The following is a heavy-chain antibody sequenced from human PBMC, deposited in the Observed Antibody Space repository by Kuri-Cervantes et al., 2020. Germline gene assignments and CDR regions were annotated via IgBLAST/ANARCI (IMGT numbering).Heavy chain of an antibody. J-gene: IGHJ4*02. CDR1: GFTFTSYS. Sequence: GGSLRLSCAASGFTFTSYSMNWVRQAPGKGLEWVALISHDGSKQYADSVKGRFTISRDNSRDTLNLEMDSLTFEDAAVYYCAREGGSSGRAGYFDYWGQGTRGTVSS. CDR3: AREGGSSGRAGYFDY. V-gene: IGHV3-30*03. CDR2: ISHDGSK. D-gene: IGHD6-19*01.